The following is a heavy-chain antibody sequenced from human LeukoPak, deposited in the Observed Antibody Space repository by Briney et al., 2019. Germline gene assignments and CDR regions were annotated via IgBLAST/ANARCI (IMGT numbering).Heavy chain of an antibody. CDR2: INTNTGNP. CDR1: GYTFTSYA. Sequence: ASVKVSCKASGYTFTSYAMNWVRQAPGQGLEWMGWINTNTGNPTYAQGFTGRFVFSLDTSVSTAYLQISSLKAEDTAVYYCARGRAEFLFLGPPGYSSSWSVHDYWGQGTLVTVSS. J-gene: IGHJ4*02. CDR3: ARGRAEFLFLGPPGYSSSWSVHDY. V-gene: IGHV7-4-1*02. D-gene: IGHD6-13*01.